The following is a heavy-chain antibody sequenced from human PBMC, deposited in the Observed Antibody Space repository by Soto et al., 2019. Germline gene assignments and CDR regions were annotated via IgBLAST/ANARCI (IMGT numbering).Heavy chain of an antibody. CDR2: ISGSGGST. J-gene: IGHJ6*03. V-gene: IGHV3-23*01. Sequence: GGSLRLSCAASGFTFSSYAMSWVRQAPGKGLEWVSAISGSGGSTYYADSVKGRFTISRDNSKNTLYLQMNSLRAEDTAVYYCAKKGIVVVPAAIGYYYMDVWGKGTTVTVSS. D-gene: IGHD2-2*01. CDR3: AKKGIVVVPAAIGYYYMDV. CDR1: GFTFSSYA.